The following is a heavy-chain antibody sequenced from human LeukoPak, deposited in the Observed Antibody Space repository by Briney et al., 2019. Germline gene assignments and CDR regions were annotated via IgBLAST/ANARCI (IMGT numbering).Heavy chain of an antibody. Sequence: GGSLRLSCAASGFSFSSFGMHWVRQAPGKGLEWVAVIWYDGRNRYYADSVKGRFTISRDNSKNTLFLQLSSLRVGDTAVYFCARAPLGAYLYYYMDVWGRGTTVTVSS. V-gene: IGHV3-33*01. D-gene: IGHD3-3*01. CDR2: IWYDGRNR. CDR3: ARAPLGAYLYYYMDV. CDR1: GFSFSSFG. J-gene: IGHJ6*03.